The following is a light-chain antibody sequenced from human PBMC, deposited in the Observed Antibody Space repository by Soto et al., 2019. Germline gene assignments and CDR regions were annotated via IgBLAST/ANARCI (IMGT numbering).Light chain of an antibody. CDR3: QQCDSVPYI. Sequence: DIQMTQSPSSLSASVGDRITVTCQASQDITNRLNWYQQKPGKAPSLLIYDASDLAPGVPSRFSGSGSGTHFTFTISGLQPEDVATYYCQQCDSVPYIFGQGTDLEIK. CDR1: QDITNR. J-gene: IGKJ2*01. V-gene: IGKV1-33*01. CDR2: DAS.